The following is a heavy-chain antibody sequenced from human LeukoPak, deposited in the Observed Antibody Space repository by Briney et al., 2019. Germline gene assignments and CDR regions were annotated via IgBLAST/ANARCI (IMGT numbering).Heavy chain of an antibody. V-gene: IGHV4-34*01. J-gene: IGHJ6*03. D-gene: IGHD3-10*01. Sequence: PSETLSLTCAVYGGSFSGYYWSWIRQPPGKGLEWIGEINHSGSTNYNPSLKSRVTISVETSKNQFSLKLSSVTAADTAVYYCARGLRDYYYYYYMDVWGKGTTVTVSS. CDR3: ARGLRDYYYYYYMDV. CDR1: GGSFSGYY. CDR2: INHSGST.